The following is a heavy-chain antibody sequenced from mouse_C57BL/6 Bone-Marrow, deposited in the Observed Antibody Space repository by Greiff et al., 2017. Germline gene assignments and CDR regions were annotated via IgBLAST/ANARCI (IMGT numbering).Heavy chain of an antibody. J-gene: IGHJ3*01. Sequence: VQLQQSGAELVRPGASVKLSCTASGFNIKDDYMHWVKQRPEQGLEWIGWIDPENGDTEYASKFQGKATITADTSSNTAYLQLSSLTSEYTAVYNCTTSPDGYCFLFAYWGQGTLVTVSA. V-gene: IGHV14-4*01. CDR2: IDPENGDT. CDR3: TTSPDGYCFLFAY. CDR1: GFNIKDDY. D-gene: IGHD2-3*01.